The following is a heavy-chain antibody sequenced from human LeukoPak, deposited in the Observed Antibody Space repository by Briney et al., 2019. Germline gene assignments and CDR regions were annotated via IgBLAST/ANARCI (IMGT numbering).Heavy chain of an antibody. Sequence: GGSLRLSCTASGFTFSSYSMNWVRQAPGKGLEWVSSISSSSSCIYYADSVKGRFTISRDNAKNSLYLQMNSLRAEDTAVYYCAKTISSSWYRGPYYYYYMDVWGKGTTVTISS. CDR3: AKTISSSWYRGPYYYYYMDV. CDR1: GFTFSSYS. CDR2: ISSSSSCI. D-gene: IGHD6-13*01. V-gene: IGHV3-21*01. J-gene: IGHJ6*03.